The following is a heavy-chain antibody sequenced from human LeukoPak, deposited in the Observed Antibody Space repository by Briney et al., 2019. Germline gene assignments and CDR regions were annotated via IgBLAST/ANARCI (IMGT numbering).Heavy chain of an antibody. CDR3: ATLNPAPAE. CDR1: GFTFSNAW. Sequence: PGGSLRLSCAASGFTFSNAWMSWVRQAPGKGLEWVGRIKSKTSGETIDYAAPVKGRFTISRDDSENTLYLEMNSLKTEDTAVYYCATLNPAPAEWGQGTLVTVSS. CDR2: IKSKTSGETI. V-gene: IGHV3-15*01. J-gene: IGHJ4*02.